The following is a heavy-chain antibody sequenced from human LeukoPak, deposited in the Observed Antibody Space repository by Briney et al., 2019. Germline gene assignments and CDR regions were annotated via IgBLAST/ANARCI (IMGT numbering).Heavy chain of an antibody. CDR1: GFTFSSYS. D-gene: IGHD1-26*01. Sequence: GSLRLSCAASGFTFSSYSMNWVRQPPGKGLEWIGYIYYSGSTYYNPSLKSRVTISVDTSKNRFSLKLSSVTAADTAVYYCARVEVGATSPFDYWGQGNLVTVSS. J-gene: IGHJ4*02. V-gene: IGHV4-59*08. CDR2: IYYSGST. CDR3: ARVEVGATSPFDY.